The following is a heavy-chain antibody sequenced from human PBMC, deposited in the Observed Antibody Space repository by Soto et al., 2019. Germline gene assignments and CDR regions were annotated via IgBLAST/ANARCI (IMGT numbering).Heavy chain of an antibody. J-gene: IGHJ5*02. D-gene: IGHD6-13*01. CDR1: GGSISGEGYY. CDR2: IHYSGST. CDR3: ARAWTAEAGWANWFDR. Sequence: QVQLQESGPGLVEPSQTLSLTCTVSGGSISGEGYYWSWIRQYSGRGLEWMGYIHYSGSTYYNPSLKSRVTISVDTSKTQFFLNVNSMTAADTAVYYCARAWTAEAGWANWFDRWGQGTLVTVSS. V-gene: IGHV4-31*03.